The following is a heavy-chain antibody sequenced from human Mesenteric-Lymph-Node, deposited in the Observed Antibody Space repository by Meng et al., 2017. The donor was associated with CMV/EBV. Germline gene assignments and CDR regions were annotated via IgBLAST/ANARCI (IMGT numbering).Heavy chain of an antibody. CDR2: IFHSGNT. J-gene: IGHJ4*02. CDR3: ARVGATTTCLDY. V-gene: IGHV4-4*02. D-gene: IGHD1-26*01. CDR1: GDSSSRSSW. Sequence: CAVSGDSSSRSSWWSWVRQAPGKGLEWIGEIFHSGNTNYNPSLKSRVTISVDKSKSQFSLKLSSVTAADTAVYYCARVGATTTCLDYWGQGTLVTVSS.